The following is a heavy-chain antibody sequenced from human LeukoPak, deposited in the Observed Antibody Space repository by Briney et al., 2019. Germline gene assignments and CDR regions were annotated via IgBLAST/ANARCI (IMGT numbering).Heavy chain of an antibody. J-gene: IGHJ4*02. Sequence: PSETLSLTRTVSGGSISSYYWSWIRQPPGKGLEWIGYIYYSGSTNYNPSLKSRVTISVDTSKNQFSLKLSSVTAADTAVYYCAATLSAYSGSFHGWGQGTLVTVSS. CDR3: AATLSAYSGSFHG. CDR2: IYYSGST. V-gene: IGHV4-59*08. D-gene: IGHD1-26*01. CDR1: GGSISSYY.